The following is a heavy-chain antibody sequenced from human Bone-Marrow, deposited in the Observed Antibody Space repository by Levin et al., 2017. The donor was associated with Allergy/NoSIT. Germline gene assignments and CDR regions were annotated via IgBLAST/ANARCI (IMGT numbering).Heavy chain of an antibody. Sequence: SVKVSCKASGGTFSTYTITWVRQAPGRGLEWMGGIIGISVTATYAQKFQGRITITEDESTSTSFMELNSLSLEDTAVYFCRRLSSEGDHWGQGTLVTVSS. V-gene: IGHV1-69*13. CDR1: GGTFSTYT. CDR2: IIGISVTA. CDR3: RRLSSEGDH. J-gene: IGHJ4*02.